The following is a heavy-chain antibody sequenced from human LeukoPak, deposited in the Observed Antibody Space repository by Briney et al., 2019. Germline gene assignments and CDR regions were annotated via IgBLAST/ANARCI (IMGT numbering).Heavy chain of an antibody. V-gene: IGHV3-7*01. CDR2: IKQDGSEK. J-gene: IGHJ4*02. CDR1: GFTFSRYW. CDR3: TSPLGADILTGYYG. Sequence: PGGSLRLSCAASGFTFSRYWMSWVRQAPGKGLEWVASIKQDGSEKNYVDSVKGRFTISRDNAKNSLFLQMNTLRAEDTAVYYCTSPLGADILTGYYGWGQGTLVTVSS. D-gene: IGHD3-9*01.